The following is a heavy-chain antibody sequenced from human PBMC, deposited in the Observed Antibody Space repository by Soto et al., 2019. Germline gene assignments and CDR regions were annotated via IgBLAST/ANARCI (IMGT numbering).Heavy chain of an antibody. Sequence: ASVKVSCKASGYTFTSYAMHWVRQAPGQRLEWMGWINAGNGNTKYSQKIQGRVTITRDTSASTAYMELRTLRSEDTAVYYCARGFCSSTSCYLGFMDVWGKGTTVTVSS. CDR3: ARGFCSSTSCYLGFMDV. CDR1: GYTFTSYA. D-gene: IGHD2-2*01. CDR2: INAGNGNT. J-gene: IGHJ6*03. V-gene: IGHV1-3*01.